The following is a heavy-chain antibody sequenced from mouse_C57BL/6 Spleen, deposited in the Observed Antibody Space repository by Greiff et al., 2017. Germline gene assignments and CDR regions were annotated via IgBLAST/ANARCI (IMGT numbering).Heavy chain of an antibody. CDR3: ARWRCGSSDWYFDV. J-gene: IGHJ1*03. D-gene: IGHD1-1*01. CDR1: GYTFTGYW. CDR2: IVPGSGST. Sequence: QVQLKQSGAELMKPGASVKLSCKATGYTFTGYWIEWVKQRPGHGLEWIGEIVPGSGSTNYNEKFTGKATFTADTSSNTAYMQLRSLTTEDSAIYYCARWRCGSSDWYFDVWGTGTTVTVSS. V-gene: IGHV1-9*01.